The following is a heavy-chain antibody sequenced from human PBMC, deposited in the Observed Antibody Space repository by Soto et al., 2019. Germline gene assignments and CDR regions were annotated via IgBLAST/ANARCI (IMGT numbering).Heavy chain of an antibody. J-gene: IGHJ4*02. D-gene: IGHD3-16*02. CDR2: IRSKANSYAT. CDR3: TPDYDYVWGSYPQLH. V-gene: IGHV3-73*01. CDR1: GFTFSGSA. Sequence: PGGSLRLSCAASGFTFSGSAMHWVRQASGKGLEWVGRIRSKANSYATAYAASVKGRFTISRDDSKNTAYLQMNSLKTEDTAVYYCTPDYDYVWGSYPQLHLGQGTLVTVSS.